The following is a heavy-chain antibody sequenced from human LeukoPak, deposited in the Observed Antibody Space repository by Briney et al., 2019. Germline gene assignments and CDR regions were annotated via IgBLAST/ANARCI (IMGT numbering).Heavy chain of an antibody. Sequence: GGSLRLSCAASGLTFTCCGMNWVRQTPGKGLEWVAIINYDGSEKYYAGSVKGRFTICRKNAKNALYLQVNSLRAENTAVYYCATVPGVTRYFDSWGQGILVTASS. CDR3: ATVPGVTRYFDS. CDR2: INYDGSEK. J-gene: IGHJ4*02. D-gene: IGHD4-23*01. CDR1: GLTFTCCG. V-gene: IGHV3-7*01.